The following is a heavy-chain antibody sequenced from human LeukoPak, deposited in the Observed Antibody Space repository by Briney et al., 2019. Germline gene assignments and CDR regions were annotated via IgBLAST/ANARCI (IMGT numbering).Heavy chain of an antibody. CDR2: FDPEDGET. J-gene: IGHJ3*02. Sequence: ASVKVSCKVSGYTLTELSMHWVRQAPGKGLEWMGGFDPEDGETIYAQKFQGRVTMTEDTSTDTAYMELSSLRSEDTAVYYCATPYCSSTSCYTGAFDIWGQGTMVTVSS. V-gene: IGHV1-24*01. CDR1: GYTLTELS. CDR3: ATPYCSSTSCYTGAFDI. D-gene: IGHD2-2*02.